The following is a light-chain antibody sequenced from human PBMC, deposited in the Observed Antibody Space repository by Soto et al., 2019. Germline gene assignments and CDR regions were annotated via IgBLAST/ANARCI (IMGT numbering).Light chain of an antibody. CDR3: NSYTSASFYV. Sequence: QSALAQPASECGTPGQTITVSCTGTTSDIAGYNYVSWYPQPPGKAPKLLIYEVTSRASGVSHRFSGSKSGNTASLTISGLQAEDEAQYYCNSYTSASFYVFGTGTKVTV. V-gene: IGLV2-14*01. CDR2: EVT. J-gene: IGLJ1*01. CDR1: TSDIAGYNY.